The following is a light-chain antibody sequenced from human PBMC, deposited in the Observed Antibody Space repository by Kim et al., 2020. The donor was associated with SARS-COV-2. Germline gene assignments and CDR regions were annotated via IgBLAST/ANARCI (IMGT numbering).Light chain of an antibody. CDR2: KAS. CDR3: QKYHSYSRTM. V-gene: IGKV1-5*03. J-gene: IGKJ4*02. Sequence: DIQMTQFPSTLSASVGDTVTITCRASQSISRWLAWYQQKPGKVPKVLISKASTLESGVPSRFSGSGSGTEFSLNIGSLQPAVLATDYCQKYHSYSRTMFGGGIKVDI. CDR1: QSISRW.